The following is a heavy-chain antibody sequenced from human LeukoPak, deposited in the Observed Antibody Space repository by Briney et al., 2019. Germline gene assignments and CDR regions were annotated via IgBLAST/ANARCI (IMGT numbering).Heavy chain of an antibody. D-gene: IGHD6-19*01. J-gene: IGHJ4*02. CDR1: GGSISPYY. Sequence: SGTLSLTCTVSGGSISPYYWSWIRQPPGKGLEWIGYIYYSGSGSTNNNPSLKSRVTTSVDTSKNQFSLNLSSVTAADTAVYYCARHAVYAGSGWSFDYWGQGTLITVSS. V-gene: IGHV4-59*08. CDR2: IYYSGSGST. CDR3: ARHAVYAGSGWSFDY.